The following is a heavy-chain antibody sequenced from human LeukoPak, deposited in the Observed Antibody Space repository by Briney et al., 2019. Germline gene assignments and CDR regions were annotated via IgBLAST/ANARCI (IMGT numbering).Heavy chain of an antibody. J-gene: IGHJ4*02. V-gene: IGHV3-21*04. CDR2: ISSSSSYI. D-gene: IGHD3-22*01. CDR1: GFTFSSYS. Sequence: MPGGSLRLSCAASGFTFSSYSMNWVRQAPGKGLEWVSSISSSSSYIYYADSVKGRFTISRDNSKNTLYLQMNSLRAEDTAVYYCAKEVYDSSGYYPHQNDYWGQGTLVTVSS. CDR3: AKEVYDSSGYYPHQNDY.